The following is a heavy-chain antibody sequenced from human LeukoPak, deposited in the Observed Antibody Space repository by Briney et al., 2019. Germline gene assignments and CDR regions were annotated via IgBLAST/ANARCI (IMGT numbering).Heavy chain of an antibody. CDR2: ISGSGSDT. D-gene: IGHD7-27*01. J-gene: IGHJ4*02. CDR1: GFTFSRNA. V-gene: IGHV3-23*01. Sequence: GGSLRLSCAASGFTFSRNAMIWVRQAPAKGLEWVSAISGSGSDTYYADSVKGRFTISRDNSKNTVYLRMNSLRAEDTAIYYCAKDPWGSRGYFDYWGQGTLVTVSS. CDR3: AKDPWGSRGYFDY.